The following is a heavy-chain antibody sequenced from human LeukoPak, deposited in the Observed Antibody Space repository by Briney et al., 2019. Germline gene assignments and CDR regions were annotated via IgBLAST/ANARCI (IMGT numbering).Heavy chain of an antibody. D-gene: IGHD6-13*01. CDR2: ISWNSGSI. CDR1: GFTFDDYA. CDR3: AKAHGYSSSWYGS. J-gene: IGHJ5*02. V-gene: IGHV3-9*01. Sequence: GGSLRLSCAASGFTFDDYAMHWVRQAPGKGLEWVSGISWNSGSIGYADSVKGRFTISRDNAKNSLYLQMDSLRAEDTALYYCAKAHGYSSSWYGSWGQGTLVTVSS.